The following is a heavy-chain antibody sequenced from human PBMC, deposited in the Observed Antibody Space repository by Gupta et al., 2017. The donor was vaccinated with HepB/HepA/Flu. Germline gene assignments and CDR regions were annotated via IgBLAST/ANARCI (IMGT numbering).Heavy chain of an antibody. J-gene: IGHJ4*02. CDR2: IYWNDDK. CDR3: AHSYDFWSGYQNGPFDD. Sequence: QITLKESGPPLVKPTQTLTLTCTFSGFSFRNSGVGVGWIRQPPGKAPEWLALIYWNDDKRYSPSLKTRLTITKDTSKNQVVLTMTNMEPVDAATDDGAHSYDFWSGYQNGPFDDWGQGTLVTGSS. CDR1: GFSFRNSGVG. V-gene: IGHV2-5*01. D-gene: IGHD3-3*01.